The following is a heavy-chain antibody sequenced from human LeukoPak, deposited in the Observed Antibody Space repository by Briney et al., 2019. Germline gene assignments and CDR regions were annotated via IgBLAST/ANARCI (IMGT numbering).Heavy chain of an antibody. CDR3: VKETIAAAGTFDY. CDR2: ISSNGGST. CDR1: GFTFSSYA. Sequence: GGSLRLSCSASGFTFSSYAMHWVRQAPGKGREDVSAISSNGGSTYYADSVKGRFTISRDNSKNTLYLQMSSLRAEDTAVYYCVKETIAAAGTFDYWGQGTLVTVSS. V-gene: IGHV3-64D*06. D-gene: IGHD6-13*01. J-gene: IGHJ4*02.